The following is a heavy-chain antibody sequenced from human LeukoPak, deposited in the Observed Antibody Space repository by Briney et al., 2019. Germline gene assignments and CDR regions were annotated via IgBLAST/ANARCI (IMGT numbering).Heavy chain of an antibody. J-gene: IGHJ5*02. CDR3: ARVTRSPFGWFDP. CDR1: GFTFSSYW. Sequence: GGSLRLSCAASGFTFSSYWMHWVRQAPGKGLVWVSHINRDGSSTSYADSVKGRFTISRDNAKNSLYLQMNSLRAEDTAVYYCARVTRSPFGWFDPWGQGTLVTVSS. D-gene: IGHD4-17*01. CDR2: INRDGSST. V-gene: IGHV3-74*01.